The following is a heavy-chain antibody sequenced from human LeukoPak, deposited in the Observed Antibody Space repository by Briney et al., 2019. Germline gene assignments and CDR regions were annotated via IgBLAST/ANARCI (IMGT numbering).Heavy chain of an antibody. Sequence: PSETLSLTCAVYGGSFSGYYWSWIRQPPGKGLEWIGEINHSGSTNYNPSLKSRVTISVDTSKNQFSLKLSSVTAADTAVYYCARHRSRPNPTYYDSSGYPYYFDYWGQGTLVTVSS. V-gene: IGHV4-34*01. CDR1: GGSFSGYY. J-gene: IGHJ4*02. CDR3: ARHRSRPNPTYYDSSGYPYYFDY. D-gene: IGHD3-22*01. CDR2: INHSGST.